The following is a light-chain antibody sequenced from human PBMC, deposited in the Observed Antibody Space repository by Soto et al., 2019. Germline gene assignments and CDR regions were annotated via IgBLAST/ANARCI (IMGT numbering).Light chain of an antibody. Sequence: QSVLTQPASVSGSPGQSITISCTGTSSDVGGYNYVSWYQQHPGKAPKLIIYEVSNRPSGVSNRVSGAKSGNTASLTISGLQDEDEADYYCNSYTSKSTGVCGTGTKVTVL. CDR1: SSDVGGYNY. J-gene: IGLJ1*01. CDR3: NSYTSKSTGV. V-gene: IGLV2-14*01. CDR2: EVS.